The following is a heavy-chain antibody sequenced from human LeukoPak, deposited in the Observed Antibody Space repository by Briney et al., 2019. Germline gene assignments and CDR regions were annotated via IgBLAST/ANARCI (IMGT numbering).Heavy chain of an antibody. CDR3: ARGAPNYDSSGYYYYYYYMDV. CDR2: IIPIFGTA. V-gene: IGHV1-69*05. CDR1: GGTFSSYA. D-gene: IGHD3-22*01. J-gene: IGHJ6*03. Sequence: ASVKVSCKASGGTFSSYAISWVRQAPGQGLEWMGGIIPIFGTANYAQKFQGRVTITTDESTSTAYMELSSLRSEDTAVYYCARGAPNYDSSGYYYYYYYMDVWGKGTTVTVSS.